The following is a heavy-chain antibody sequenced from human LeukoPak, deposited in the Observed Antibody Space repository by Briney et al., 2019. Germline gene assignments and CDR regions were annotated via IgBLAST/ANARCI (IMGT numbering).Heavy chain of an antibody. CDR2: ISGSGGST. J-gene: IGHJ4*02. D-gene: IGHD6-13*01. V-gene: IGHV3-23*01. CDR1: GFTFSSYA. Sequence: GGSLRLSCASSGFTFSSYAMAWVRQAPGKGLEWVSAISGSGGSTYYADSVKGRFTISRDNSKNTLYLQMNSQRAEDTAVYYCARPLSGDSSSSPAYWGQGTLVTVSS. CDR3: ARPLSGDSSSSPAY.